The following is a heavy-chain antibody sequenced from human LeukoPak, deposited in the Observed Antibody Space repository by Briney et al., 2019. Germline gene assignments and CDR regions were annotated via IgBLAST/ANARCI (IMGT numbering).Heavy chain of an antibody. Sequence: SVKVSCKAARGTFSSYAISWVRQAPGHGREWMGRIIPILGIANYAQKFQGRVTITADKSTSTAYMELSSLRSEDTAVYYCARDRRAYCGGDCYWAFDYWGQGTLVTVSS. V-gene: IGHV1-69*04. CDR2: IIPILGIA. CDR3: ARDRRAYCGGDCYWAFDY. CDR1: RGTFSSYA. J-gene: IGHJ4*02. D-gene: IGHD2-21*02.